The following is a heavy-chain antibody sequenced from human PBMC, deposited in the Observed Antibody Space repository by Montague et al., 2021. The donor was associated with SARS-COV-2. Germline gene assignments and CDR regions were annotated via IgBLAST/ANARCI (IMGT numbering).Heavy chain of an antibody. Sequence: SETLSLTCTVSGDSISRGYFYWGWICQPPGKGPAWVGTLHYSGFTYHNPSPKSRVTISVDTSRNQFSLKLSSVTAADTAIYYCARHLAISGPAAVSDYWGQGTLVTVAS. CDR2: LHYSGFT. CDR3: ARHLAISGPAAVSDY. V-gene: IGHV4-39*01. J-gene: IGHJ4*02. CDR1: GDSISRGYFY. D-gene: IGHD2-2*01.